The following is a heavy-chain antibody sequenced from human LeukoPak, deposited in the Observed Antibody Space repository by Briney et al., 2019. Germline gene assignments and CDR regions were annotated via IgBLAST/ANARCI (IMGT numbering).Heavy chain of an antibody. CDR2: IYYSGST. CDR1: GGSISSYY. D-gene: IGHD6-6*01. J-gene: IGHJ3*02. Sequence: SETLSLTCTVSGGSISSYYWSWIRQPPGKGLEWIGYIYYSGSTNYNPSLESRVTISVDTSKNQFSLKLSSVTAADTAVYYCSGQLVRAGAFDIWGQGTMVTVSS. CDR3: SGQLVRAGAFDI. V-gene: IGHV4-59*01.